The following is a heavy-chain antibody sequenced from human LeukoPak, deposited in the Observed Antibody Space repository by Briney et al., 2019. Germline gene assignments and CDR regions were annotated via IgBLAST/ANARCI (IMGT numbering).Heavy chain of an antibody. D-gene: IGHD2-2*01. J-gene: IGHJ4*02. V-gene: IGHV4-59*01. CDR2: IYYSGST. Sequence: SETLSLTCTVSGGSISSYYWSWIRQSPGKGLEWIGYIYYSGSTNYNPSLKSRVTISVDTSKNQVSLKLSSETAADTAVYYCARDKKGSSCYDYWGQGTLVTVSS. CDR1: GGSISSYY. CDR3: ARDKKGSSCYDY.